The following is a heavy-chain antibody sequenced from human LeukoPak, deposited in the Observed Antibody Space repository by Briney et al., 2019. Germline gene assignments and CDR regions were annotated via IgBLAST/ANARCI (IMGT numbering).Heavy chain of an antibody. CDR1: GGSISSSSYY. J-gene: IGHJ4*02. D-gene: IGHD6-19*01. Sequence: SETLSLTCTVSGGSISSSSYYWGWIRQPPGKGLEWIGSIFNSGSTLYNPSLKGRVTVSVDTSKNQFSLKLSSVTAADTAVYYCATVGSAYGSGAVGYWGQGTLVTVSS. CDR3: ATVGSAYGSGAVGY. CDR2: IFNSGST. V-gene: IGHV4-39*01.